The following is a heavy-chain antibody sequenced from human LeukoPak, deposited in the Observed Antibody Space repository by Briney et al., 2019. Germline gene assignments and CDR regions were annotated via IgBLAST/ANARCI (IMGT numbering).Heavy chain of an antibody. CDR3: ARDQYYGSGSYR. V-gene: IGHV4-4*07. CDR2: IYTSGST. D-gene: IGHD3-10*01. J-gene: IGHJ4*02. CDR1: GGSISNYY. Sequence: PSETLSLTCTVSGGSISNYYWGWIRQPAGKGLEWIGRIYTSGSTNYNPSLKGRVTISVDTSKNQFSLKLYSVTAADTAVYYCARDQYYGSGSYRWGQGTLVTVSS.